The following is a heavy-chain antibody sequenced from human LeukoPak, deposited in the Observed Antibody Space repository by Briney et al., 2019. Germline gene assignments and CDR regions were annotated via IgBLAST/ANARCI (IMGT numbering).Heavy chain of an antibody. V-gene: IGHV3-7*03. Sequence: PGGSLRLSCQAPGFTFITYWMTWVRQAPGKGRGGGAIIRKDGGETYYVDSVKGRFTIFRDNTKNSLYLQMINLRPEDTAMYYCASSVFSFSGSQWDPFDIWGQGTMVTVSS. CDR3: ASSVFSFSGSQWDPFDI. CDR2: IRKDGGET. D-gene: IGHD6-19*01. CDR1: GFTFITYW. J-gene: IGHJ3*02.